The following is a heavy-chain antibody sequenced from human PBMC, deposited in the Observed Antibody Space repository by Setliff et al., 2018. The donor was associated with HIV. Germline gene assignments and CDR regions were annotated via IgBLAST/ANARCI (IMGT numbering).Heavy chain of an antibody. J-gene: IGHJ3*02. D-gene: IGHD6-13*01. CDR1: GGSINDQY. CDR3: ARDQTGIAAAAFGGGSAWSDEGFDI. CDR2: IYHSGIT. V-gene: IGHV4-59*11. Sequence: SETLSLTCTVPGGSINDQYFSWIRQSPGKGLEWIGYIYHSGITNYTPSLKSRVTLSMDMSKNLFSLNLRSVTAADTAVYYCARDQTGIAAAAFGGGSAWSDEGFDIWGQGTMVTVSS.